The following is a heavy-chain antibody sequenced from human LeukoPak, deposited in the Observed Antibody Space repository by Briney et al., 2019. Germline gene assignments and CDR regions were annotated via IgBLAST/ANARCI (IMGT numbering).Heavy chain of an antibody. CDR2: INPNSGGT. CDR1: GYTFTGYY. J-gene: IGHJ3*02. Sequence: ASVKVSCKASGYTFTGYYMHWVRQAPGQGLEWMGWINPNSGGTNYAQKFQGRVTMTRDTSISTAYMELSRLRSDDTAVYYCARAGISSGATDAFDIWGQGTMVTVSS. V-gene: IGHV1-2*02. CDR3: ARAGISSGATDAFDI. D-gene: IGHD3-10*02.